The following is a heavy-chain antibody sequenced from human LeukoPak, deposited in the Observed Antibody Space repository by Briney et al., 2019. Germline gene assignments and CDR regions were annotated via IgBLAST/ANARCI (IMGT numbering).Heavy chain of an antibody. Sequence: SVTLSLTCTVSGGSITSYHYSWLRQHPGEGREWNVYIYYRRSTNSNPSLKSRVTISVDTSKNQFSLKLSSVTAADTAVYYCARGCSGTDYHYWGQGTLVTVSS. V-gene: IGHV4-59*01. CDR3: ARGCSGTDYHY. CDR1: GGSITSYH. D-gene: IGHD1-26*01. CDR2: IYYRRST. J-gene: IGHJ4*02.